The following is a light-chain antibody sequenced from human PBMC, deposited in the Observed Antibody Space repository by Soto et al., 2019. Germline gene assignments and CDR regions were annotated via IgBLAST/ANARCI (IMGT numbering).Light chain of an antibody. CDR1: QGISNF. J-gene: IGKJ1*01. CDR3: QKYTRAPRT. CDR2: AAS. V-gene: IGKV1-27*01. Sequence: DIQMTQSPPSLSASVGDRVTITCRASQGISNFLAWYQQKPGKAPKLLISAASTLQSGVSSRFSGSGSGTDFTLTISSLQPEDVATYYCQKYTRAPRTFGQGTKVEIK.